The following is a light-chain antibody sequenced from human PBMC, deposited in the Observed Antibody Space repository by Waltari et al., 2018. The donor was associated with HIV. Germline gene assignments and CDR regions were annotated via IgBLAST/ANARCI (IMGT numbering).Light chain of an antibody. CDR3: QQYNSFSPNT. CDR1: QSISNW. Sequence: DNQMTQSPSTLSAPVGDRVAITCRASQSISNWVAWYQQKPGKAPKLLIYKASSLESGVPSRFSGSGSGTEFTLTISSLQPDDFATYYCQQYNSFSPNTFGQGTKLEIK. V-gene: IGKV1-5*03. J-gene: IGKJ2*01. CDR2: KAS.